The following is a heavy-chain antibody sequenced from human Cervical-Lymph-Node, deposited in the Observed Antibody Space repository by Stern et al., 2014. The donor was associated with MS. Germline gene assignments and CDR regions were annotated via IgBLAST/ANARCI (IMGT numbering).Heavy chain of an antibody. D-gene: IGHD4-17*01. CDR3: ANPLPYAN. CDR1: GDTFASCP. V-gene: IGHV1-46*03. J-gene: IGHJ1*01. Sequence: QVQLVQSGSEVKKPGASVKVSCKASGDTFASCPIHWLRQAPGQGFVWMGIVNPTDGRTTYAQTFKGRVTLTRDTSTRTVYMELSSLRTEDTAMYFCANPLPYANWGQGTRVTVSS. CDR2: VNPTDGRT.